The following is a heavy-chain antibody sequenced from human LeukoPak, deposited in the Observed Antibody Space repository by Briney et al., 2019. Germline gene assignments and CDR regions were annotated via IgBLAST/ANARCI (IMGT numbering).Heavy chain of an antibody. CDR1: GFTFSSYS. D-gene: IGHD6-13*01. V-gene: IGHV3-21*01. CDR3: ARDLHSSSWTDDAFDI. J-gene: IGHJ3*02. Sequence: PGGSLRLSCAASGFTFSSYSMNWVRQAPGKGLEWVSSISSSSSYIYYADSAKGRLTISRDNAKNSLYLQMNRLRAEDTAVYYCARDLHSSSWTDDAFDIWGQGTMVTVSS. CDR2: ISSSSSYI.